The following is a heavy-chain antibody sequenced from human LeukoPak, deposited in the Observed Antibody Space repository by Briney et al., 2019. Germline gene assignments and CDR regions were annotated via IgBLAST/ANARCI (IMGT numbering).Heavy chain of an antibody. CDR2: INSDGSST. CDR1: GFTFSSFW. D-gene: IGHD6-13*01. J-gene: IGHJ4*02. CDR3: ARVRGALQQLLY. V-gene: IGHV3-74*01. Sequence: GGSLRLSCAASGFTFSSFWMHWVRQAPGKGLVWVSRINSDGSSTSYADSVKGRFTISRDSAKNTLYLQMNSLRAEDTAVYYCARVRGALQQLLYWGQGTLVTVSS.